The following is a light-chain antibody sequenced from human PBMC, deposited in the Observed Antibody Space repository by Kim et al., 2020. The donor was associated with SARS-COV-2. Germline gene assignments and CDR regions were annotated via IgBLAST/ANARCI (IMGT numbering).Light chain of an antibody. CDR2: DNS. Sequence: APGQTVKMTGGGNDIGTRSVHWYQQQPGQAPVLVVYDNSARPSGTPGRFSGSNSGNTATLTISRVEAGDEADYYCQVWDTSTDYVVFGGGTQLTVL. CDR3: QVWDTSTDYVV. V-gene: IGLV3-21*02. J-gene: IGLJ3*02. CDR1: DIGTRS.